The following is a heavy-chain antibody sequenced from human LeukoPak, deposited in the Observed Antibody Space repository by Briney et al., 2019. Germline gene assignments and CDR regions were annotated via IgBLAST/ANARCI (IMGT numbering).Heavy chain of an antibody. CDR3: TRSSGYYYDY. CDR1: GLTFDDYG. J-gene: IGHJ4*02. CDR2: ISWNGGST. Sequence: GPSLRLSYAASGLTFDDYGMSWVSQDPGKGMEWVSVISWNGGSTGYAGSVKGRFTISRDITKNTLHLQLDRLRAEDTAVYYCTRSSGYYYDYWGQGTLVTVSS. D-gene: IGHD3-22*01. V-gene: IGHV3-20*03.